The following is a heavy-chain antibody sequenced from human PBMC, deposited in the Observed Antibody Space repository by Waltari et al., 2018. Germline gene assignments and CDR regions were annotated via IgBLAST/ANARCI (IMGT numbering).Heavy chain of an antibody. J-gene: IGHJ6*02. Sequence: QVQLVQSGAEVKKPGSSVKVSCKASGGTFSSYAISWVRQAPGQGLEWMGGIIPNFGTANYAQKFQGRVTITADESTSTAYMELSSLRSEDTAVYYCARVNGDFGVGPMGVGYYYGMDVWGQGTTVTVSS. CDR2: IIPNFGTA. V-gene: IGHV1-69*13. D-gene: IGHD3-3*01. CDR3: ARVNGDFGVGPMGVGYYYGMDV. CDR1: GGTFSSYA.